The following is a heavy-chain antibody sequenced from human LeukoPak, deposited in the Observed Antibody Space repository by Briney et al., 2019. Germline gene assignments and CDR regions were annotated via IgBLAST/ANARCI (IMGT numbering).Heavy chain of an antibody. J-gene: IGHJ4*02. D-gene: IGHD3-22*01. CDR1: GFTFSSYG. Sequence: PGGSLRLSCAASGFTFSSYGMHWVRQAPGKGLEWVAVISYDGSNKYYADSVKGRFTISRDNSKNTLYLQMNSLRAEDTAVYYCVKDADNGGYLDYWGQGTLVTVSS. CDR3: VKDADNGGYLDY. CDR2: ISYDGSNK. V-gene: IGHV3-30*18.